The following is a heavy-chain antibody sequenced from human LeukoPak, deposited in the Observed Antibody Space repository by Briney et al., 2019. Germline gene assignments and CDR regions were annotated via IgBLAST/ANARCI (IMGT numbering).Heavy chain of an antibody. V-gene: IGHV4-59*12. D-gene: IGHD3-16*01. CDR2: IYYSGNT. CDR3: ARDPGGPDPHFDY. CDR1: GGSLSSYY. Sequence: SETLSLTCSVSGGSLSSYYWSWIRQPPGKGLEWIGYIYYSGNTNYNPSLKSRVTMSVDTSKNQFSLKLSSVTAADTAVYYCARDPGGPDPHFDYWGQGTLVTVSS. J-gene: IGHJ4*02.